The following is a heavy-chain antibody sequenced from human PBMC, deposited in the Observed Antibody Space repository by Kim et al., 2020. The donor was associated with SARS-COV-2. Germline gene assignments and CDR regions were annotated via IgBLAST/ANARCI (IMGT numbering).Heavy chain of an antibody. CDR1: GGSFSGYY. D-gene: IGHD3-9*01. Sequence: SETLSLTCAVYGGSFSGYYWSWIRQPPGKGLEWIGEINHSGSTNYNPSLKSRVTISVDTSKNQFSLKLSSVTAADTAVYYCARGDFDWLFQEDYYYGMDVWGQGTTVTVSS. V-gene: IGHV4-34*01. CDR3: ARGDFDWLFQEDYYYGMDV. CDR2: INHSGST. J-gene: IGHJ6*02.